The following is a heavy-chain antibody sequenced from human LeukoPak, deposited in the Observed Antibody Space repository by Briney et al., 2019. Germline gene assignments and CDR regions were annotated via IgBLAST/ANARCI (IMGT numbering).Heavy chain of an antibody. J-gene: IGHJ4*02. D-gene: IGHD3-3*01. CDR3: ARGGEYYDFWSGYTDFDY. CDR1: GGSISTYY. V-gene: IGHV4-59*12. CDR2: IYYSGST. Sequence: SETLSLTCTVSGGSISTYYWSWIRQPPGKGLEWIGYIYYSGSTNYNPSLKSRVTISVDTSKNQFSLKLSSVTAADTAVYYCARGGEYYDFWSGYTDFDYWGQGTLVTVSS.